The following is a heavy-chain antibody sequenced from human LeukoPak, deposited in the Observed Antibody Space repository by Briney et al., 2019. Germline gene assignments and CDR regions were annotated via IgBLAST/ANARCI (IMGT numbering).Heavy chain of an antibody. J-gene: IGHJ4*02. CDR2: IYYSGST. CDR1: GGSISSSSYY. Sequence: TSETLSLTCTVSGGSISSSSYYWGWIRQPPGKGLEWIGSIYYSGSTYYKPSLKSRVTISVDTSKNQFSLKLSSVTAADTAVYYCARPESRTPYFDYWGQGNLVTVSP. CDR3: ARPESRTPYFDY. V-gene: IGHV4-39*01.